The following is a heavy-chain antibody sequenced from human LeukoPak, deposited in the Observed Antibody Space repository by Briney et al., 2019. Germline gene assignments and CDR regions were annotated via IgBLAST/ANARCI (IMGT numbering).Heavy chain of an antibody. V-gene: IGHV4-39*01. CDR2: IYYSGST. D-gene: IGHD6-13*01. CDR1: GGSISSSSYY. J-gene: IGHJ4*02. Sequence: PSETLSLXCTVSGGSISSSSYYWGWSRQPPGKGLEWIGSIYYSGSTYYNPSLKSRVTISVDTSKNQFSLKLSSVTAADTAVYYCARHFPEAQAAAGTWVFDYWGQGTLVTVSS. CDR3: ARHFPEAQAAAGTWVFDY.